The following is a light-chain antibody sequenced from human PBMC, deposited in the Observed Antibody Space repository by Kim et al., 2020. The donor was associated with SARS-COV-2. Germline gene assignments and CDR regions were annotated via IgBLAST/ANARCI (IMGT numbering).Light chain of an antibody. CDR1: QSVSCSY. CDR3: QQYGSSPRT. V-gene: IGKV3-20*01. Sequence: EIVLPQSPGTLSLSPGERATLSCRASQSVSCSYLAWYQQKPGQAPRLLIYGASSRATGIPDRFSGSGSGTDFTLTISRLEPEDFAVYYCQQYGSSPRTFGQGTKLEI. J-gene: IGKJ2*01. CDR2: GAS.